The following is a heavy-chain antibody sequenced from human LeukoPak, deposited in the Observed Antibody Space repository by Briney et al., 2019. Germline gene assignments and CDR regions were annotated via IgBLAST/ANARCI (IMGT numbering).Heavy chain of an antibody. CDR2: IYYTGST. J-gene: IGHJ4*02. V-gene: IGHV4-59*12. CDR3: AREGERENY. CDR1: GGSISSYY. D-gene: IGHD1-1*01. Sequence: PSETLSLTCTVSGGSISSYYWSWIRQSPGKGLEWIAYIYYTGSTNYNPSLKSRVTISVDTSKNQFSLKLSSVTAADTAVYYCAREGERENYWGQGTLVTVSS.